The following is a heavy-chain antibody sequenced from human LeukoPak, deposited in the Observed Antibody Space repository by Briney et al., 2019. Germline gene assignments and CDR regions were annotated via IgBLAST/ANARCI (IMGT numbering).Heavy chain of an antibody. V-gene: IGHV3-21*01. CDR1: GFGLSSIT. D-gene: IGHD3-9*01. CDR2: ISSSSSYI. J-gene: IGHJ6*02. Sequence: GGSLRLSCVASGFGLSSITMNWVRQAPGKGLEWVSSISSSSSYIYYADSVKGRFTISRDNAKNSLYLQMNSLRDEDTAVYYCARDWELRYFDWLPPHYYGMDVWGQGTTVTVSS. CDR3: ARDWELRYFDWLPPHYYGMDV.